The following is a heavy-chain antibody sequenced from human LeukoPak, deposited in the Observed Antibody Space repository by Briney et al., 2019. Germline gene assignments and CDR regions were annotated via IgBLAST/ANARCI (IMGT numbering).Heavy chain of an antibody. D-gene: IGHD1-14*01. CDR3: ARNRTGFNCFDP. V-gene: IGHV1-18*01. J-gene: IGHJ5*02. CDR2: ISAYNGNT. CDR1: GYTFTSYG. Sequence: ASVKVSCKASGYTFTSYGISWVRQAPGQGLEWMGWISAYNGNTNYAQKFQGRVTMTTDTSTSTAYMELRSLRSDDTAMYYCARNRTGFNCFDPWGQGTLVTVSS.